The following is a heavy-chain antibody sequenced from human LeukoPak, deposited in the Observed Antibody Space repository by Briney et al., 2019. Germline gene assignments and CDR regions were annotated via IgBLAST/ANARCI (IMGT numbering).Heavy chain of an antibody. D-gene: IGHD1-26*01. Sequence: GSLRLSCTVAGFTVSSNYMSWVRQAPGKGLEWVSVIYGGGSTYYADSVSGRFTISRDNSKNILYLQMNSLRAEDTADYYCARNHLLGYWYFDLWGRGTRVTVSS. CDR1: GFTVSSNY. J-gene: IGHJ2*01. CDR2: IYGGGST. CDR3: ARNHLLGYWYFDL. V-gene: IGHV3-53*01.